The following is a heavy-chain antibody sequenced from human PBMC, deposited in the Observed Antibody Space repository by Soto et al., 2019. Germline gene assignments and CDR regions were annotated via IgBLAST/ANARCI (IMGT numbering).Heavy chain of an antibody. J-gene: IGHJ5*02. Sequence: PGGSLRLSCAASGFIFEDFGMWWVRQAPGKGLEWISSISGSGFKKYYADSVKGRFTISRDNSKSTVYLELNNLSAEDTAVYHCAKNQGVELVPLATVDWFDPWGQGSVVTVSS. V-gene: IGHV3-23*01. CDR3: AKNQGVELVPLATVDWFDP. CDR2: ISGSGFKK. D-gene: IGHD1-26*01. CDR1: GFIFEDFG.